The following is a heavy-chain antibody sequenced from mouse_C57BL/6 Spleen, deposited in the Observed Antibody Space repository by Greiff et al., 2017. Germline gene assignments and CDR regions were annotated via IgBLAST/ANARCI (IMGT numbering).Heavy chain of an antibody. D-gene: IGHD1-1*01. Sequence: VQLQQPGAELVKPGASVKMSCKASGYTFTSYWITWVKQRPGQGLEWIGDIYPGSGSTNYNEKFKSKATLTVDTSSSTAYMQLSSLTSEDSAVYYCARVHYYYGSNPYFDVWGTGTTVTVSS. CDR3: ARVHYYYGSNPYFDV. V-gene: IGHV1-55*01. J-gene: IGHJ1*03. CDR1: GYTFTSYW. CDR2: IYPGSGST.